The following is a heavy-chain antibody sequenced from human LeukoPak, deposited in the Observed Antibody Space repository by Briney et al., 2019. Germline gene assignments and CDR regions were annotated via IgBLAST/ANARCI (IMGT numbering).Heavy chain of an antibody. CDR3: ARENWNYVSDAFDI. Sequence: SETLSLTCTVSGGSISSYYWSWIRQPAGKGLEWIGRIYTSGSTNYNPSLKSRVTISVDTSKNQFSLKLSSVTAADTAVYYCARENWNYVSDAFDIWGQGTMVTVSS. J-gene: IGHJ3*02. CDR1: GGSISSYY. CDR2: IYTSGST. V-gene: IGHV4-4*07. D-gene: IGHD1-7*01.